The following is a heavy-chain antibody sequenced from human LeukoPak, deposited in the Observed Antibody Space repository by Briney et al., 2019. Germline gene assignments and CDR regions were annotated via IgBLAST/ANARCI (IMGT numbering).Heavy chain of an antibody. CDR3: ARGRLGYSSSWYYPGDY. D-gene: IGHD6-13*01. Sequence: PGGSLRLSCAASGFTFSSYSMNWVRQAPGKGLEWVSSISSSSSYIYYADSVKGRFTISRDNAKNSLYLQMNSLRAEDTAVYYCARGRLGYSSSWYYPGDYWGQGTLVTASS. J-gene: IGHJ4*02. CDR1: GFTFSSYS. CDR2: ISSSSSYI. V-gene: IGHV3-21*01.